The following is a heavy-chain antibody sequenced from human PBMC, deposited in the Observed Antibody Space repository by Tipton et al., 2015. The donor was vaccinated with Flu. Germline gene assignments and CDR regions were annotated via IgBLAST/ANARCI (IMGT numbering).Heavy chain of an antibody. CDR3: ARDPSLGMPEYFDS. D-gene: IGHD2-2*01. V-gene: IGHV4-4*08. J-gene: IGHJ4*02. CDR2: IYNNQYT. CDR1: GGSIGSYY. Sequence: LRLSCTVSGGSIGSYYWNWIRQPPGKGLEWIGYIYNNQYTKYSPSLKSRVTISVDSSRKQFSLQLRSVTAADTAVYYYARDPSLGMPEYFDSWGQGTMVTASS.